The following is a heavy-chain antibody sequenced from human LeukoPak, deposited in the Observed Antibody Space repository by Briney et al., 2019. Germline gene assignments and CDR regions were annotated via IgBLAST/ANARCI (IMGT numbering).Heavy chain of an antibody. V-gene: IGHV1-8*01. CDR2: MNPNSGNT. J-gene: IGHJ6*03. Sequence: GASVKVSCKASGYTFTSYDINWVRQATGQGLEWMGWMNPNSGNTGYAQKFQGRVTMTRNTSISTAYMELSSLRSEDTAVYYCARVGLVAGTLYYYYYYMDVWGKGTTVTISS. D-gene: IGHD6-19*01. CDR1: GYTFTSYD. CDR3: ARVGLVAGTLYYYYYYMDV.